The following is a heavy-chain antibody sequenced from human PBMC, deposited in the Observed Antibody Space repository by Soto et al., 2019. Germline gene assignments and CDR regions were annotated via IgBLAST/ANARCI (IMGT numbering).Heavy chain of an antibody. CDR3: ARPMYYYDSSGPPAY. Sequence: GSQRLSYAASGFTFSTYSVNWVRQAPGKGLEWVSYIGSSSSTIFYTDSVKGRFTVSRDNAKNSLYLQMNSLRAEDTAVYYCARPMYYYDSSGPPAYWGQGTLVTVS. D-gene: IGHD3-22*01. CDR2: IGSSSSTI. V-gene: IGHV3-48*01. J-gene: IGHJ4*02. CDR1: GFTFSTYS.